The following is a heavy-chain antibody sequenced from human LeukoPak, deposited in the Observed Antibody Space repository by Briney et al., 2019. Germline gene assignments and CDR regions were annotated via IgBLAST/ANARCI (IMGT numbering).Heavy chain of an antibody. CDR2: IRYDGSNK. CDR1: GFTFSSYG. CDR3: AKDLLSTVTTILDY. J-gene: IGHJ4*02. V-gene: IGHV3-30*02. Sequence: GSLRLSCAASGFTFSSYGMHWVRQAPGKGLEWVAFIRYDGSNKYYADSVKGRFTISRDNSKNTLYLQMNSLRAEDTAVYYCAKDLLSTVTTILDYWGQGTLVTVSS. D-gene: IGHD4-17*01.